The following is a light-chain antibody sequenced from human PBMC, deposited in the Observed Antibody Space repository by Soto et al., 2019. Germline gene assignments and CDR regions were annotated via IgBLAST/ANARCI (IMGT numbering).Light chain of an antibody. V-gene: IGKV3-11*01. CDR2: DAS. J-gene: IGKJ5*01. CDR3: QQRSAWPQIT. CDR1: QSVSSN. Sequence: EIVMTQSPATLSLSPGERATLSCRSSQSVSSNLAWYQQKPGQAPRLLIYDASNRATGIPARFSGSGSGTDFTLTISSLDPEDFAVYYCQQRSAWPQITFGQGTRLEI.